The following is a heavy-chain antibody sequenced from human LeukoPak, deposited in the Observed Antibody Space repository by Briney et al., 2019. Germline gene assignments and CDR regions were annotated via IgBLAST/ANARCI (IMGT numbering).Heavy chain of an antibody. J-gene: IGHJ6*03. D-gene: IGHD4-17*01. Sequence: GGSLRLSCAASGFTFSSYGMHWVRQAPGKGLEWVAFIRYDKYYADSVKGRFTISKDNAKNSLYLQMNSLRAEDTAVYYCARRTVTYYYYYMDVWGKGTTVTVSS. CDR2: IRYDK. CDR1: GFTFSSYG. CDR3: ARRTVTYYYYYMDV. V-gene: IGHV3-30*02.